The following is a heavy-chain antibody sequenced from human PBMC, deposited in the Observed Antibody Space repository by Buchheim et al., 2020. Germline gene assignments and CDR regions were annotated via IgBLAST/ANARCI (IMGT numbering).Heavy chain of an antibody. V-gene: IGHV3-30*18. CDR3: AKELFAESELRRVYYFHYYGFDV. D-gene: IGHD1-26*01. Sequence: QVQLVESGGGVVQPGRSLRLSCAAAAVAGFSFSDYGMHWVRQAPGKGLEWVAVISYDGRNEYYADSLKGRFTISRDNSKNTLYLQLNSLRAEDTAVYYCAKELFAESELRRVYYFHYYGFDVWGQGTT. CDR1: AVAGFSFSDYG. CDR2: ISYDGRNE. J-gene: IGHJ6*02.